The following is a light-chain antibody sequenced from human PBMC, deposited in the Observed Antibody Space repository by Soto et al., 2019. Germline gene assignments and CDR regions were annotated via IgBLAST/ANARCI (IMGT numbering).Light chain of an antibody. CDR1: QSVSSY. V-gene: IGKV3-11*01. J-gene: IGKJ2*01. CDR2: DAS. CDR3: QQRSNWPRYT. Sequence: EIVLTQSPATLSLSPGERATLSCRASQSVSSYLAWYQQKPGQAPRLLIYDASNRATGIPARFSGSGSGTDFTLTISSLEPEDFAVYYCQQRSNWPRYTSGQGTKVDIK.